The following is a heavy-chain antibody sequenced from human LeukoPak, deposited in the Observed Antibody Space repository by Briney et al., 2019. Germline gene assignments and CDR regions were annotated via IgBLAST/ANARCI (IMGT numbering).Heavy chain of an antibody. J-gene: IGHJ3*02. CDR1: GYTFTGYY. Sequence: VASVKVSCKASGYTFTGYYMHWVRQAPGQGLEWMGWINPNSGGTNYAQKFQGRVTMTRDTSISTAYMELSRLRSDDTAVYYCARDRGVDTAMVYRLSDAFDIWGQGTMVTVSS. CDR2: INPNSGGT. V-gene: IGHV1-2*02. D-gene: IGHD5-18*01. CDR3: ARDRGVDTAMVYRLSDAFDI.